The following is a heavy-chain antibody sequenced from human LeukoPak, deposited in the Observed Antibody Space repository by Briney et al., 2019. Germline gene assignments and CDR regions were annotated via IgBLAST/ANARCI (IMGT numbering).Heavy chain of an antibody. V-gene: IGHV1-46*01. J-gene: IGHJ4*02. D-gene: IGHD5-24*01. CDR3: ARDHEMDFFDH. CDR2: INPSGGST. CDR1: GYTFTSYY. Sequence: ASVKVSCKASGYTFTSYYMHWVRQAPGQGLEWMGIINPSGGSTSYAQEFQGRVTMTRDMSTSTVYMELSSLRSEDTAVYYCARDHEMDFFDHWGQGTLVTVSS.